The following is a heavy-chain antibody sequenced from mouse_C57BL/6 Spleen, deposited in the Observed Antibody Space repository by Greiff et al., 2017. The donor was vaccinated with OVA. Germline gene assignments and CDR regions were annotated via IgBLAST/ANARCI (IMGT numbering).Heavy chain of an antibody. CDR2: IDPSDSYT. J-gene: IGHJ2*01. CDR1: GYTFTSYW. V-gene: IGHV1-50*01. CDR3: ARRSDGGDFDY. Sequence: VQLQQPGAELVKPGASVKLSCKASGYTFTSYWMQWVKQRPGQGLEWIGEIDPSDSYTNYNQKFKGKATLTVDTSSSTAYMQLSSLTSEDSAVYYCARRSDGGDFDYWGQGTTLTVSS.